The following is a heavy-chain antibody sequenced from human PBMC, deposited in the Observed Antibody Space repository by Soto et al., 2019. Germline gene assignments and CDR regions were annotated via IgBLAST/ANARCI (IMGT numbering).Heavy chain of an antibody. D-gene: IGHD5-12*01. CDR3: SRDNGDIVATIFDY. CDR2: ISYDGSNK. Sequence: GGSLRLSCAASGFTFSSYAMHWVRQAPGKGLEWVAVISYDGSNKYYADSVKGRFTISRDNSKNTLYLQMNSLRAEDKAVYYCSRDNGDIVATIFDYWGQGTLVTVSS. J-gene: IGHJ4*02. V-gene: IGHV3-30-3*01. CDR1: GFTFSSYA.